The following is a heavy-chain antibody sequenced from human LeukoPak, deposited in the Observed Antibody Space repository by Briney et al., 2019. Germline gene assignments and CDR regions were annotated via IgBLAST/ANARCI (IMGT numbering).Heavy chain of an antibody. Sequence: SVKVSCKASGYTFISYGISWVRQAPGQGLEWMGWISAYNGNTNYARKFQGRLTMTTDTPTNTAYMELRSLRSDDTAVYYCARDRSGNYYDSSDYRYWGQGTLVTVSS. J-gene: IGHJ4*02. D-gene: IGHD3-22*01. CDR3: ARDRSGNYYDSSDYRY. V-gene: IGHV1-18*01. CDR2: ISAYNGNT. CDR1: GYTFISYG.